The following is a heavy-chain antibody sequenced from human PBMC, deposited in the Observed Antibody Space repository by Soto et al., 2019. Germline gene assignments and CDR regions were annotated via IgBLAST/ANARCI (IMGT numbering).Heavy chain of an antibody. CDR1: GGSISSSSYY. CDR3: ARLRDSSPYGMDV. J-gene: IGHJ6*02. D-gene: IGHD3-22*01. V-gene: IGHV4-39*01. CDR2: IYYSGST. Sequence: SETLSLTCTVSGGSISSSSYYWGWIRQPPGKGLEWIGSIYYSGSTYYNPSLKSRVTISVDTSKNQFSLKLSSVTAADTAVYYCARLRDSSPYGMDVWGQGTTVTVSS.